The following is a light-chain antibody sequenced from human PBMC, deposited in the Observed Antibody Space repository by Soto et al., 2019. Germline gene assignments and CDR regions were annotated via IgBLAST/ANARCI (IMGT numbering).Light chain of an antibody. CDR1: QSVSSY. CDR2: DAS. Sequence: TLSLSPGERATLSCRASQSVSSYLAWYQQKPGQAPRLLIYDASNRATGIPARFSGSGSGTDFTLTITSLDPEDFAIYYCHQRSDWPLTFGGGTKVDIK. J-gene: IGKJ4*01. V-gene: IGKV3-11*01. CDR3: HQRSDWPLT.